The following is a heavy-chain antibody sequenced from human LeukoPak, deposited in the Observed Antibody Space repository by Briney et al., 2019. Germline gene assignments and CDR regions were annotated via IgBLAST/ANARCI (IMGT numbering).Heavy chain of an antibody. V-gene: IGHV4-31*03. J-gene: IGHJ3*02. CDR1: GGSISSGGYY. CDR2: IYYSGST. Sequence: SETLSLTCTVSGGSISSGGYYWSWLRQHPGKGLEWIAYIYYSGSTYYNPSLKSRVTISVDTSKNQFSLKLSSVTAADTAVYYCARDCSGGSCSNDAFDIWGQGTMVTVSS. D-gene: IGHD2-15*01. CDR3: ARDCSGGSCSNDAFDI.